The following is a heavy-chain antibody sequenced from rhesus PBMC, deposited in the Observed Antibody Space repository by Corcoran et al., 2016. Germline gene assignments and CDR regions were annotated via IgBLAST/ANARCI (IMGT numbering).Heavy chain of an antibody. J-gene: IGHJ4*01. CDR3: ASRMLGYCSGGVCDY. CDR2: IYGSSGST. CDR1: GYSIRSNY. D-gene: IGHD2-8*01. V-gene: IGHV4-147*01. Sequence: QVQLQESGPGLVKPSETLSLTRAVSGYSIRSNYRSWIRQPPGKGLDWIGDIYGSSGSTYYNPSLKSGVTNTTDTSKNQFALKRSCVAAADTAVYYCASRMLGYCSGGVCDYWGQGVLVTVSS.